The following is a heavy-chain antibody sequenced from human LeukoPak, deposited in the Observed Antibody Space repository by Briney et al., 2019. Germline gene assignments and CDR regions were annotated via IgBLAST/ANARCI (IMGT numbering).Heavy chain of an antibody. V-gene: IGHV1-2*02. D-gene: IGHD2-2*01. Sequence: ASVKVSCKASGYTFTGYYMHWVRQAPGQGLEWMGWINPNSGVTNYAQKFQGRVTMTRDTSISTAYMDLSRLRSDDTAVYYCARDPLGYCSRTSCADAFDIWGQGTMVTVSS. CDR2: INPNSGVT. J-gene: IGHJ3*02. CDR3: ARDPLGYCSRTSCADAFDI. CDR1: GYTFTGYY.